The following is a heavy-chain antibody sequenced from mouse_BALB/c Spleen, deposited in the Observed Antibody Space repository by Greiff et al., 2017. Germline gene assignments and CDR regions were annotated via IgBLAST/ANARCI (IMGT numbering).Heavy chain of an antibody. V-gene: IGHV5-6-3*01. CDR2: INSNGGST. Sequence: DVMLVESGGGLVQPGGSLKLSCAASGFTFSSYGMSWVRQTPDKRLELVATINSNGGSTYYPDSVKGRFTISRDNAKNTLYLQMSSLKSEDTAMYYCARDGVLRGFAYWGQGTLVTVSA. J-gene: IGHJ3*01. D-gene: IGHD1-1*01. CDR3: ARDGVLRGFAY. CDR1: GFTFSSYG.